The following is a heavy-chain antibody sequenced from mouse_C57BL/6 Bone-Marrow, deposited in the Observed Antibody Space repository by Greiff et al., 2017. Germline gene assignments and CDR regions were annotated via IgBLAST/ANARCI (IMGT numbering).Heavy chain of an antibody. Sequence: VQLQQSGPGLVQPSPSLSITCTVSGFSFTSYGVHWVRQSPGKGLEWLGVIWSGGSTDYNTAFISRLSISKDNSKSQVFFKMNSLQADDAAIYYCGGNYGAKWAYFDYWGQGTTLTVSA. J-gene: IGHJ2*01. CDR3: GGNYGAKWAYFDY. CDR1: GFSFTSYG. CDR2: IWSGGST. V-gene: IGHV2-2*01. D-gene: IGHD3-1*01.